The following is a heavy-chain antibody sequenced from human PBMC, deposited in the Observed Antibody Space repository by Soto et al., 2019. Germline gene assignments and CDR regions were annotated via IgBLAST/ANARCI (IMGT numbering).Heavy chain of an antibody. Sequence: ASVKVSCKVSGYTLTELSMHWVRQAPGKGLEWMGGFDPEDGETIYAQKFQGRVTMTEDTSTDTAYMEMRSLRSEDTAVYYCAELLLSGYYFLFDYWGQGTLVTVSS. CDR2: FDPEDGET. D-gene: IGHD3-22*01. J-gene: IGHJ4*02. CDR3: AELLLSGYYFLFDY. CDR1: GYTLTELS. V-gene: IGHV1-24*01.